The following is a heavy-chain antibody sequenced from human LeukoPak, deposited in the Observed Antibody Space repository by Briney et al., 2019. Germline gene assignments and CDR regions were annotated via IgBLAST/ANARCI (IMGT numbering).Heavy chain of an antibody. D-gene: IGHD1-7*01. J-gene: IGHJ6*02. CDR2: ISGDGVSA. CDR1: GFTFDAYA. V-gene: IGHV3-43*02. Sequence: GGSLRLSCAASGFTFDAYAMHWVRQPPGMGLEWVSLISGDGVSAYYADSVRGRITISRDNSKNSLYLQMNSLTIEDTALYYCARRTGNTTKGYYYYYGMDVWGRGTTVTVSS. CDR3: ARRTGNTTKGYYYYYGMDV.